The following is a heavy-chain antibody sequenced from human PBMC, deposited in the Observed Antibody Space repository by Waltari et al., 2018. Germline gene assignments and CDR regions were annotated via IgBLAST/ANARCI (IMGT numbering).Heavy chain of an antibody. D-gene: IGHD2-15*01. CDR2: IGPLFGQT. CDR3: AKDKGDWSSPFSPFDT. Sequence: QVQLVQSGAEVKKPGSAVKVSCKASGDSFNNYGISWVRRAQGQGLEWVGRAPGQGLEWGGRIGPLFGQTNYAQKVQDRLTITADTSTSTVYMDLSSLRSEDTAIYYCAKDKGDWSSPFSPFDTWGQGTLLTVSS. CDR1: GDSFNNYG. V-gene: IGHV1-69*02. J-gene: IGHJ5*02.